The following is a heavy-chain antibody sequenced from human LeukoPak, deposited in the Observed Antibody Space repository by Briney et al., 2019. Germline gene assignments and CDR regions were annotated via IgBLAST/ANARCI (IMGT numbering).Heavy chain of an antibody. V-gene: IGHV3-7*01. J-gene: IGHJ4*02. CDR3: ARGGYSSSWLLFDY. CDR2: IKQDGSDK. Sequence: GGSLRLSCAASGFTFSTYWMHWVRQAPGKGLEWVANIKQDGSDKYNVDSVKGRFTISRDNAKNSLYLQMNSLRDEDTAVYYCARGGYSSSWLLFDYWGQGTLVTVSS. D-gene: IGHD6-13*01. CDR1: GFTFSTYW.